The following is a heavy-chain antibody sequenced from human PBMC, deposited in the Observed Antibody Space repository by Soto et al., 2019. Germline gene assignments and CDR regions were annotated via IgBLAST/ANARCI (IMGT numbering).Heavy chain of an antibody. Sequence: ASVKVSCKASGYTFTSYGISWVRQAPGQGLEWMGWISAYNGNTNYAQKLQGRVTMTTDTSTSTAYMELRSLRSDDTAVYYCARDQRFLGWLGAFDIWGQGTMVTVSS. CDR1: GYTFTSYG. CDR2: ISAYNGNT. D-gene: IGHD3-3*01. J-gene: IGHJ3*02. V-gene: IGHV1-18*01. CDR3: ARDQRFLGWLGAFDI.